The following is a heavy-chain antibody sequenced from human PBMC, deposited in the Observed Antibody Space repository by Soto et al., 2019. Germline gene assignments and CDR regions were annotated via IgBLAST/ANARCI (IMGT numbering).Heavy chain of an antibody. Sequence: ELQLLESGGGLVQPGGSLRLSRADSGFTFSSYALNWVRQAPGKGLEWVSTIRVSGGDTYYEDSVKGRFTISRDDSKYTLSLQMDSLRAADTAVYYCAKGGLSTSGLGFDYWGQGTLVTVSS. J-gene: IGHJ4*02. CDR2: IRVSGGDT. CDR1: GFTFSSYA. V-gene: IGHV3-23*01. CDR3: AKGGLSTSGLGFDY. D-gene: IGHD2-2*01.